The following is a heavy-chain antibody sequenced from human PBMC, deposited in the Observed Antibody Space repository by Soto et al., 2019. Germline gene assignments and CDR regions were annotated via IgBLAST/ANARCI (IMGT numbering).Heavy chain of an antibody. J-gene: IGHJ4*02. V-gene: IGHV3-9*01. CDR3: AKDSRYFDWSKPYFDY. CDR2: ISWNSGSI. Sequence: PGGSLRLSCAASGFTFDDYAMHWVRQAPGKGLEWVSGISWNSGSIGYADSVKGRFTISRDNAKNSLYLQMNSLRAEDTALYYCAKDSRYFDWSKPYFDYWGQGTLVTVSS. D-gene: IGHD3-9*01. CDR1: GFTFDDYA.